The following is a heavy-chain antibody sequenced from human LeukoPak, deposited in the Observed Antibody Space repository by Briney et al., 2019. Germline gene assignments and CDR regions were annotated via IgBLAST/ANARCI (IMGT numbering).Heavy chain of an antibody. J-gene: IGHJ3*02. Sequence: SETLSLTCAVYGGSFSSYYWGWIRQPPGKGLEWIGSIYYSGSTYYNPSLKSRVTISVDRSKNQFSLKLSSVTAADTAVYYCARDTPTVTTRLRAFDIWGQGTMVTVSS. V-gene: IGHV4-39*07. CDR1: GGSFSSYY. D-gene: IGHD4-11*01. CDR3: ARDTPTVTTRLRAFDI. CDR2: IYYSGST.